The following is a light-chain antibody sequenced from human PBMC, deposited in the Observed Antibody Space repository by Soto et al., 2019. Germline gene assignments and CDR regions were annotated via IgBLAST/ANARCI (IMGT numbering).Light chain of an antibody. J-gene: IGKJ1*01. CDR2: ESS. CDR1: QTIAKY. CDR3: QQHDNGPWT. V-gene: IGKV3-11*01. Sequence: EIVLTQSPATLSLSPGDGATLSCRASQTIAKYLAWYQQKPGQAPRLLIYESSERASGVPSRFSGGGNGTDFTLTIRRLESEDFAFYSCQQHDNGPWTFGQGTRVEL.